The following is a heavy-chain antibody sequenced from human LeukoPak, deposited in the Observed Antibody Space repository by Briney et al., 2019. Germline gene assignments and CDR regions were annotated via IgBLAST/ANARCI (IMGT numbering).Heavy chain of an antibody. CDR3: AKDRYGDYYFDY. V-gene: IGHV3-30*18. Sequence: PGRSLRLSCAASGFTFSNYGMHWVRQAPGKGLGWVAVVSYDGTNKYYADSVKGRFTISRDNSKNTLYLQMSSLRTEDTGVYYCAKDRYGDYYFDYWGRGTLVTVSS. CDR1: GFTFSNYG. J-gene: IGHJ4*02. D-gene: IGHD4-17*01. CDR2: VSYDGTNK.